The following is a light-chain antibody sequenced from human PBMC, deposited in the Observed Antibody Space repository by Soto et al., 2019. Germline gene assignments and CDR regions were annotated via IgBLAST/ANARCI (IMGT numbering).Light chain of an antibody. Sequence: EIVLTQSPGTLSLSPGERATLSCRASQSVSSSYLGWYQQKPGQAPRLLIYGASSRATGIPDRFSGSGSGTVFTLTISRLEPEDVAVYYCQQYDTSPYTFGQGTKLEIK. CDR2: GAS. J-gene: IGKJ2*01. V-gene: IGKV3-20*01. CDR1: QSVSSSY. CDR3: QQYDTSPYT.